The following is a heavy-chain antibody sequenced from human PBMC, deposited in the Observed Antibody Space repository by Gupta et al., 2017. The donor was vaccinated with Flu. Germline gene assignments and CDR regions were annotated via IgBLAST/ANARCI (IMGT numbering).Heavy chain of an antibody. D-gene: IGHD6-19*01. Sequence: RWIRQHPGKGQEYIRYIFYGGSTYNNPSLKSGVTVSLHTSKNQFSLPLSSGTAADKAVYYCASRYSTGWVDYWGQCTLVTVSS. V-gene: IGHV4-31*02. J-gene: IGHJ4*02. CDR3: ASRYSTGWVDY. CDR2: IFYGGST.